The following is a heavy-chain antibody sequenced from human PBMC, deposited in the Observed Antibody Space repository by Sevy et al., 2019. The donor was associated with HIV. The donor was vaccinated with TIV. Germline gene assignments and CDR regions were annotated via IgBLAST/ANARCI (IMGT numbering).Heavy chain of an antibody. J-gene: IGHJ6*02. CDR3: ARDKVAAAGFHYYGMDV. Sequence: SETLSLTCTVSGGSISSGGYYWSWIRQHPGKGLEWIGYIYYSGRTYYNPSLKIRVTISVDTSKNQFSLKLSSVTAADTAVYYCARDKVAAAGFHYYGMDVWGQGTTVTVSS. CDR1: GGSISSGGYY. D-gene: IGHD6-13*01. CDR2: IYYSGRT. V-gene: IGHV4-31*03.